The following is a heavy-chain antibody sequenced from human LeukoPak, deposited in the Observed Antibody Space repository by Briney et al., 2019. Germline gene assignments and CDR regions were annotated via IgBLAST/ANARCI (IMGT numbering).Heavy chain of an antibody. V-gene: IGHV4-34*01. CDR3: ARGQRSSGWYGYYYYGMDV. CDR1: GGSFSGYY. CDR2: INHSGST. J-gene: IGHJ6*04. Sequence: SETLSLTCAVYGGSFSGYYWSWIRQPPGKGLEWIGEINHSGSTNYNPSLKSRVTISVDTSKNQFSLKLSSVTAADTAVYYCARGQRSSGWYGYYYYGMDVWGKGTTVTVS. D-gene: IGHD6-19*01.